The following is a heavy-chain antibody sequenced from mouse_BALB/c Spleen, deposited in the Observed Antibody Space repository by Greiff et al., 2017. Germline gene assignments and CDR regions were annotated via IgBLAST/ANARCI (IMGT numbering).Heavy chain of an antibody. CDR3: ARDNYYGSSYSWFAY. Sequence: QVQLKESGPGLVAPSQSLSITCTVSGFSLTGYGVNWVRQPPGKGLEWLGMIWGDGSTDYNSALKSRLSISKDNSKSQVFLKMNSLQTDDTARYYCARDNYYGSSYSWFAYWGQGTLVTVSA. D-gene: IGHD1-1*01. CDR1: GFSLTGYG. CDR2: IWGDGST. J-gene: IGHJ3*01. V-gene: IGHV2-6-7*01.